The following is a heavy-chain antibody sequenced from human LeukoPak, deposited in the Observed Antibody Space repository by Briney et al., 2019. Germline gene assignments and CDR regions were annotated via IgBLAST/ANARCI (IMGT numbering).Heavy chain of an antibody. CDR3: ARGLSQQLVSYWFDP. Sequence: PSETLSLTCAVSGGSISSGGYSWSWIRQPPEKGLEWIGYIYHSGSTYYNPSLKSRVTISVDRSKNQFSLKLSSVTAADTAVYYCARGLSQQLVSYWFDPWGQGTLVTVSS. CDR1: GGSISSGGYS. J-gene: IGHJ5*02. D-gene: IGHD6-13*01. V-gene: IGHV4-30-2*01. CDR2: IYHSGST.